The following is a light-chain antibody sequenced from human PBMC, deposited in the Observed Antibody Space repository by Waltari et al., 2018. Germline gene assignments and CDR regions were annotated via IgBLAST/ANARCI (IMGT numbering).Light chain of an antibody. V-gene: IGKV3-20*01. CDR2: GAS. CDR3: QHYVRLPVT. Sequence: EIVLTQSPGTLSLSPGERATLSCWAIQSVGRSLAWYQQKRGTAPRLPIDGASTRATGVPDRFSGSGSGTDFSLTISRLEPEDFAVYYCQHYVRLPVTFGQGTKVEI. J-gene: IGKJ1*01. CDR1: QSVGRS.